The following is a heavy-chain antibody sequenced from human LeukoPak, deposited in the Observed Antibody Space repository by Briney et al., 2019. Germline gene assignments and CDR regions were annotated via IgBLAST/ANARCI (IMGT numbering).Heavy chain of an antibody. Sequence: GGSLRLSCAASGFTFSTYTIHWVRQAPGKGLEWVAVISYDGSNKYYADSAKGRFTISRDNSKNTLYLQMNSLRAEDTAVYYCARAGNTRFDYWGQGTLVTVSS. CDR3: ARAGNTRFDY. V-gene: IGHV3-30*04. J-gene: IGHJ4*02. D-gene: IGHD2/OR15-2a*01. CDR2: ISYDGSNK. CDR1: GFTFSTYT.